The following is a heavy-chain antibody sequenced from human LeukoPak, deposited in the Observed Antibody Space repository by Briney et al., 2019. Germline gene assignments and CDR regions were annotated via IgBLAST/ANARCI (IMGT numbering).Heavy chain of an antibody. CDR3: ARSKEGVDY. J-gene: IGHJ4*02. CDR1: GGSISSHY. CDR2: IYYSGST. Sequence: SETLSLTCTVSGGSISSHYWSWIRQPLGKGLEWIGYIYYSGSTNYNPSLRSRVTISVDTSKNQFSLKLSSVTAADTAAYYCARSKEGVDYWGQGTLVTVSS. D-gene: IGHD3-16*01. V-gene: IGHV4-59*11.